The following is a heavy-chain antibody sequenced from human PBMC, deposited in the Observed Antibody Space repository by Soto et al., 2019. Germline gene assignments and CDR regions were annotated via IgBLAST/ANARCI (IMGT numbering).Heavy chain of an antibody. CDR3: AKDSWDRMVVADTPGY. CDR1: GFTFSSNA. J-gene: IGHJ4*02. CDR2: ISYDGSNK. Sequence: PGGSLRLSCAASGFTFSSNAMHWVRQAPGKGLEWVAVISYDGSNKYYADSVKGRFTISRDNSKNTLYLQMNSLRAEDTAVYYCAKDSWDRMVVADTPGYWGQGNLVTVSS. V-gene: IGHV3-30*04. D-gene: IGHD2-15*01.